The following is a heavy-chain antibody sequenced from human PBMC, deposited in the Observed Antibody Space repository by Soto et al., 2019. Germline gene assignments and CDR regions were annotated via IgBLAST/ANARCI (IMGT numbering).Heavy chain of an antibody. V-gene: IGHV1-18*01. J-gene: IGHJ4*02. CDR1: GYTFTSYG. Sequence: ASVKVSCKASGYTFTSYGISWVRQAPGQGLEWMGWISAYNGNTNYAQKLQGRVTMTTDTSTSTAYMELRSLRSDDTAVYYCARVHHFIAADGLDYWGQGTLVTVSS. D-gene: IGHD6-13*01. CDR3: ARVHHFIAADGLDY. CDR2: ISAYNGNT.